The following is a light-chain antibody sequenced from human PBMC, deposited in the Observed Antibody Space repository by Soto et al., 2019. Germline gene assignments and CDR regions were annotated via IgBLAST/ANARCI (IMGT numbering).Light chain of an antibody. CDR1: SSDVGGYNY. CDR3: SSYTSSNHHV. Sequence: QSVLTQPASVSGSPGQSITISCTGTSSDVGGYNYVSWYQQHPGKAPKLMIYDVSNRPSGVSNRFSGSKSGNTASLTISGLQAEDEADYYCSSYTSSNHHVFRTGTKVTVL. V-gene: IGLV2-14*01. J-gene: IGLJ1*01. CDR2: DVS.